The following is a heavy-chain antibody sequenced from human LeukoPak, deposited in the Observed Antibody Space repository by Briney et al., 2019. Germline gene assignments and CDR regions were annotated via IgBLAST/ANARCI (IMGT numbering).Heavy chain of an antibody. Sequence: GGSLRLSCAASGLTFSSYAMHWVRQAPGKGLEWVAVISYDGSNKYYADSVKGRFTISRDNSKNTLYLQMNSLRAEDTAVYYCASTGIAAAGWGQGTLVTVSS. CDR3: ASTGIAAAG. J-gene: IGHJ4*02. V-gene: IGHV3-30-3*01. CDR2: ISYDGSNK. CDR1: GLTFSSYA. D-gene: IGHD6-13*01.